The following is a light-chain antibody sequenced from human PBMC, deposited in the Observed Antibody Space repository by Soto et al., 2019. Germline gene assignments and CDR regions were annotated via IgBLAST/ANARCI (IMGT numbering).Light chain of an antibody. J-gene: IGKJ3*01. CDR1: QSVSSN. CDR3: QQYNNWPSGT. V-gene: IGKV3-15*01. Sequence: EIVMTQSPATLSVSPGERATLSCRASQSVSSNLAWYQQKPGQAPRLLIYGASTRATGIPARFSGSGSGTEFTLTISSLQSEDFAVYYRQQYNNWPSGTFGPGTKVDIK. CDR2: GAS.